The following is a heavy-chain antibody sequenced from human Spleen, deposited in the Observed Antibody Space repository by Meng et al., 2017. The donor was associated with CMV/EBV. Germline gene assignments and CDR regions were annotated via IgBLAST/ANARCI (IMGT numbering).Heavy chain of an antibody. CDR1: GDSINTNY. V-gene: IGHV4-59*01. CDR2: TYYSGTI. Sequence: SETLSLTCTVSGDSINTNYWSWIRQPPGKGLEWIGYTYYSGTINYNPSLKSRVTMSVDTSKSQFSLKLSSVTAADTAVYYCARGTSTFDYWGQGMLVTVSS. CDR3: ARGTSTFDY. J-gene: IGHJ4*02.